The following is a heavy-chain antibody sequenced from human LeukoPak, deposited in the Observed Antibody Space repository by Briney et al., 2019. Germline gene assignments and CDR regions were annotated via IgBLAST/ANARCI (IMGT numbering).Heavy chain of an antibody. CDR2: ISSSSSYI. D-gene: IGHD6-19*01. V-gene: IGHV3-21*01. Sequence: GGSLRLSCAASGFTFSSYSMNWVRHAPGKGLEWVSSISSSSSYIYYADSVKGPFTNSRDNAKNSLYLQMNSLRAEDTAVYYCASRYSSGWSVFDYWGQGTLVTVSS. CDR3: ASRYSSGWSVFDY. CDR1: GFTFSSYS. J-gene: IGHJ4*02.